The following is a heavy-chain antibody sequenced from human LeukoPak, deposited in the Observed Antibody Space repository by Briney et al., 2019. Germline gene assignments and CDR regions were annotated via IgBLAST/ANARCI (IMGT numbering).Heavy chain of an antibody. Sequence: SETLSLTCAVYGGSFSGYYWSWIRQPPGKGLEWIGEINHSGSTNYNPSLKSRVTISVDTSKNQFSLKLSSVTAADTAVYYCVRGVVDTAMAGIAVAVSGRYYFDYWGQGTLVTVSS. CDR2: INHSGST. CDR1: GGSFSGYY. D-gene: IGHD5-18*01. V-gene: IGHV4-34*01. CDR3: VRGVVDTAMAGIAVAVSGRYYFDY. J-gene: IGHJ4*02.